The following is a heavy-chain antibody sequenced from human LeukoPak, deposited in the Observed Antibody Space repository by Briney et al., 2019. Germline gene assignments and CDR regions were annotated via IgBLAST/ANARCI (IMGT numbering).Heavy chain of an antibody. CDR1: GFTFDDYG. D-gene: IGHD6-19*01. CDR2: INWNGGNT. Sequence: PGGSLRLSCAASGFTFDDYGMSWVRHAPGKGLEWVSGINWNGGNTCYSDSVKGRFTISRDNAKNSLYLQMDSLRAEDTALYYCGRDLSGWYGPDYWGQGTLATVSS. J-gene: IGHJ4*02. V-gene: IGHV3-20*04. CDR3: GRDLSGWYGPDY.